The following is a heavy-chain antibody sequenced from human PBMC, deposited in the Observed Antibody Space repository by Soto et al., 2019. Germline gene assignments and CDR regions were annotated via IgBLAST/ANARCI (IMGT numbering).Heavy chain of an antibody. Sequence: PGGSLSLYCAASGFTFDSYAMSWFGQAPGKGLEWVSAMSGSGGSTYYADSVKGRFTISRDNSKNTLYLQMNSLRAEDTAVYYCAKGSGSPPSWFDPWGQGTLVTVSS. CDR2: MSGSGGST. CDR3: AKGSGSPPSWFDP. D-gene: IGHD2-15*01. CDR1: GFTFDSYA. V-gene: IGHV3-23*01. J-gene: IGHJ5*02.